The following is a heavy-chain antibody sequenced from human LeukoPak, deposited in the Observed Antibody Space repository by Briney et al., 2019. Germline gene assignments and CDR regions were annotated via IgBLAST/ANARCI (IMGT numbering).Heavy chain of an antibody. CDR2: IYYTGST. CDR3: SGHEGANTHY. J-gene: IGHJ4*02. V-gene: IGHV4-39*01. Sequence: SETLSLTCTVSGVYFLSRSYYWGWIRQPPGEGLEWIGTIYYTGSTYYSPSLKSRVTISIDTSKNQFSLKLTSVTAADTAVYYCSGHEGANTHYWGQGNLVTVSS. D-gene: IGHD1-26*01. CDR1: GVYFLSRSYY.